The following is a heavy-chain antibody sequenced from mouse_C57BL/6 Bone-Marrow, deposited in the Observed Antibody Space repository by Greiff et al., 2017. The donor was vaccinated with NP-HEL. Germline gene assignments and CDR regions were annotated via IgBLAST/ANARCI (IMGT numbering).Heavy chain of an antibody. CDR3: AREGSWERYFDV. CDR1: GYTFTSYC. V-gene: IGHV1-58*01. D-gene: IGHD4-1*01. CDR2: IYIGNGYT. Sequence: DVQLQESGAELVKPGSSVKMSCKTSGYTFTSYCMNWVKQRPGKGLEWIGYIYIGNGYTEYNEKFKGKATLTADKSSSTAYMQLSSLTSEDSASYCCAREGSWERYFDVWGTGTTVTVSA. J-gene: IGHJ1*03.